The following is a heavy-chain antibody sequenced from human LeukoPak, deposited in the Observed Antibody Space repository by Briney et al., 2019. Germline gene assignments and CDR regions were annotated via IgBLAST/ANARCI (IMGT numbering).Heavy chain of an antibody. V-gene: IGHV4-34*01. CDR2: INHSGST. CDR1: GGSFSAYY. Sequence: SETLSLTCAVYGGSFSAYYWSWIRQPPGKGLEWIGEINHSGSTNYNPSLKSRVTISADTSKNQFSLKLSSVTAADTAVYYCARGVDTAMEGIDYWGQGTLVTVSS. D-gene: IGHD5-18*01. J-gene: IGHJ4*02. CDR3: ARGVDTAMEGIDY.